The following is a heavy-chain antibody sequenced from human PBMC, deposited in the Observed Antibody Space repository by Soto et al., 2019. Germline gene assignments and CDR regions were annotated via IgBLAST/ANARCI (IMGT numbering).Heavy chain of an antibody. Sequence: SVKVSCKASGGTFSSYAISLVRQAPGQGLEWXGGIXXXFXTXXXAXXXQGRVTITADKSTSTAYMELSSLRSEDTAVYYCARGADSSGYSGDYWGQGTLVTVS. J-gene: IGHJ4*02. V-gene: IGHV1-69*06. CDR1: GGTFSSYA. D-gene: IGHD3-22*01. CDR3: ARGADSSGYSGDY. CDR2: IXXXFXTX.